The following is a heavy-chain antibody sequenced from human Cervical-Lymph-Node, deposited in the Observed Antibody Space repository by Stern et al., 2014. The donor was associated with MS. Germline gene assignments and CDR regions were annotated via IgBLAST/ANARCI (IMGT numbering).Heavy chain of an antibody. J-gene: IGHJ4*02. D-gene: IGHD2-21*01. Sequence: VQLVQSGGGVVPPGRSLRLSCAASGFTFSGDGMHWVRQAPGKGLEWVALIWYDGSNQYYADSVKGRFTISRDNSKNTLYLQMNSLRAEDTAVYYCVRDEAYCGGDCFNLLDYWGQGTLVTVSS. CDR2: IWYDGSNQ. V-gene: IGHV3-33*01. CDR3: VRDEAYCGGDCFNLLDY. CDR1: GFTFSGDG.